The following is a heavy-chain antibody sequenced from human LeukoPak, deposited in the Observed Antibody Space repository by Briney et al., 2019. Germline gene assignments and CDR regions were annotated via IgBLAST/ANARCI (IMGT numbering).Heavy chain of an antibody. J-gene: IGHJ4*02. CDR3: ARVDVGNDYLGY. CDR1: GFTFSSYE. D-gene: IGHD7-27*01. Sequence: QPGGSLRLSCTASGFTFSSYEMNWVRQAPGKGLEWVSYVSSGAFTIYYADSVKGRFTVSRDNAKNSLYLRMNSLRAEDTAVYYCARVDVGNDYLGYWGQGTLVTISS. CDR2: VSSGAFTI. V-gene: IGHV3-48*03.